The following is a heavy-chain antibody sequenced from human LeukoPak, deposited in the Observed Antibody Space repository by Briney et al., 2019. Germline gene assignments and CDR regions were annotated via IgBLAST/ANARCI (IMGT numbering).Heavy chain of an antibody. D-gene: IGHD3-22*01. J-gene: IGHJ4*02. Sequence: ASVKVSCKVSGYTLTELSMHWVRQAPGKGLEWMGGFDPEDGETIYAQKFQGRVTMTEDTSTDTAYMELSSLRSEDTAVYYCAPRSHYYDSSGYYYAFGYWGQGTLVTVSS. V-gene: IGHV1-24*01. CDR1: GYTLTELS. CDR2: FDPEDGET. CDR3: APRSHYYDSSGYYYAFGY.